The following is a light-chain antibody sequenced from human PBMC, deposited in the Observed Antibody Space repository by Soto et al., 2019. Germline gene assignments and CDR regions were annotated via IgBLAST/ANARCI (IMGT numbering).Light chain of an antibody. J-gene: IGKJ2*01. CDR2: DTS. CDR1: LDIRNY. Sequence: DIQLTQSPPSLSASVGERVSITCQASLDIRNYLNWYQHKPGRAPKRLIYDTSNLETGVPSRFGGSASGTNFSFISTRLQPEDVATYYCQQYENLPYTFGQGTKLEI. CDR3: QQYENLPYT. V-gene: IGKV1-33*01.